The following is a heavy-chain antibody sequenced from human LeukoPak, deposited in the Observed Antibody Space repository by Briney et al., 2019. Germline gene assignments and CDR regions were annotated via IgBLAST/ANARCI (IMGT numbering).Heavy chain of an antibody. J-gene: IGHJ4*02. CDR1: GLTFRNYA. CDR2: IGGAGVST. D-gene: IGHD3-22*01. CDR3: AKAPRGYMWYFDY. V-gene: IGHV3-23*01. Sequence: PGGPLRLSCVVSGLTFRNYAMTWVRQAPGKGLEWVSTIGGAGVSTWYADSVKGRFTMSRDNSKDTLFLQMNSLGAGDTAVYYCAKAPRGYMWYFDYWGRGILVTVSS.